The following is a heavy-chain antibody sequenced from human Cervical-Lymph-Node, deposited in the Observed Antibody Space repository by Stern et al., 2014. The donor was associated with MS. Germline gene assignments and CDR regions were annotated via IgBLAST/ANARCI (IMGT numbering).Heavy chain of an antibody. CDR1: GFTFSSYS. CDR3: ARDRVTIPSSSYHGVDV. Sequence: EVKLEESGGGLVQPGGSLRLSCAASGFTFSSYSMNWLRQAPGQVLEWVSYVGSSSSPIYDAYSVKGRFTISRDNAKNSLYLQMNSLRSEDTAVYYCARDRVTIPSSSYHGVDVWGQGTTVTVSS. CDR2: VGSSSSPI. V-gene: IGHV3-48*01. J-gene: IGHJ6*02. D-gene: IGHD3-3*01.